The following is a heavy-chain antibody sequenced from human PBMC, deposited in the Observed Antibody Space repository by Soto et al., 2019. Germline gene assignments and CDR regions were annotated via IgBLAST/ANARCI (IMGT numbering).Heavy chain of an antibody. Sequence: QVQLQESGPGLVKPSQTLSLTWTVSGGSVNTADYYWTWIRHSPGKGLEWIVNISYDGSTYPNPALTSPVTASVDTSNDQFSLNLFAVTAADTVVYYFARSMRDTYQYYNEFAPWGQGTLVTVSS. V-gene: IGHV4-30-4*01. CDR2: ISYDGST. D-gene: IGHD3-16*02. CDR1: GGSVNTADYY. CDR3: ARSMRDTYQYYNEFAP. J-gene: IGHJ5*02.